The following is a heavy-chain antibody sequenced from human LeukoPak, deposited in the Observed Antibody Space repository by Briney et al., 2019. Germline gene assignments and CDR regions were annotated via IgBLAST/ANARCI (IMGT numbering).Heavy chain of an antibody. V-gene: IGHV4-31*03. Sequence: PSETLSLTCTVSGGSISSGGYYWSWIRQHPGKGLEWIGYIYYSGSTYYNPSLKSRVTMSVDTSKSQFSLKLSSVTAADTAVYYCARVNYGDYFGDFDYWGQGTLVTVSS. CDR2: IYYSGST. CDR3: ARVNYGDYFGDFDY. J-gene: IGHJ4*02. CDR1: GGSISSGGYY. D-gene: IGHD4-17*01.